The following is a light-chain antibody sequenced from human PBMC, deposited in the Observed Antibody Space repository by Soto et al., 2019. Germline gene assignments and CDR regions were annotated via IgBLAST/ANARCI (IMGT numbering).Light chain of an antibody. V-gene: IGKV1-5*03. CDR1: QSISSW. CDR3: QLYNSYSTWT. J-gene: IGKJ1*01. Sequence: DIQMTQSPSTLSASVGDRVTITCRASQSISSWLAWYQQKPGKAPKLLIYKASSLESGVPSRFSGSGSGTEFTLTISSLPPDDFATYYCQLYNSYSTWTFGQGTKVEIK. CDR2: KAS.